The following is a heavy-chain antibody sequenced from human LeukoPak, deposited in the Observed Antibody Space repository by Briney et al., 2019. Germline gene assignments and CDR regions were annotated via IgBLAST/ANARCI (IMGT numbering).Heavy chain of an antibody. J-gene: IGHJ3*02. Sequence: ASVKVSCKASGYTFTSYYMHWVRQAPGQGLGWMGIINPSGGSTSYAQKFQGRVTMTRDTSTSTVYMELSSLRSEDTAVYYCAREGITMIVVVSDAFDIWGQGTMVTVSS. V-gene: IGHV1-46*01. CDR1: GYTFTSYY. CDR2: INPSGGST. D-gene: IGHD3-22*01. CDR3: AREGITMIVVVSDAFDI.